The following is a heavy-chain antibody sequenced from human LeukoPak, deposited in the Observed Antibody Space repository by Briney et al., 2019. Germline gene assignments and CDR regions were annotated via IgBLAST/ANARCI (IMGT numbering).Heavy chain of an antibody. CDR2: IVVGSGNT. CDR1: GFTFTSSA. V-gene: IGHV1-58*01. Sequence: SVKVSCKASGFTFTSSAVQWVRQARGQRLEWIGWIVVGSGNTNYAQKFQERVTITRDMSTSTAYMELRSLRSDDTAVYYCARASYVWFGEFDYWGQGTLVTVSS. CDR3: ARASYVWFGEFDY. J-gene: IGHJ4*02. D-gene: IGHD3-10*01.